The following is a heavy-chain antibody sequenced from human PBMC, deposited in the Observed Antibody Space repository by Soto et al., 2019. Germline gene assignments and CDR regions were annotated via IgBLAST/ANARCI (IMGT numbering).Heavy chain of an antibody. CDR3: ARGPLVVLNYFES. J-gene: IGHJ4*02. CDR2: IFPLTDIP. Sequence: QVQLVQSGTEVKKPGSSVKVSCKASGGTFRNYPINWVRQAPGQGLEWMGSIFPLTDIPDYAQNFQARHTISADKSTSTAYMELSSLTSDDTAMYFCARGPLVVLNYFESWGQGPLVTVSS. CDR1: GGTFRNYP. V-gene: IGHV1-69*02.